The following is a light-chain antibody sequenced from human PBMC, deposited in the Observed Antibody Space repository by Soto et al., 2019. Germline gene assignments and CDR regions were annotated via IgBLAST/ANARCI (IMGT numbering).Light chain of an antibody. CDR1: QGIRND. CDR2: AAS. J-gene: IGKJ1*01. V-gene: IGKV1-6*01. Sequence: AIQMTQSPSSLSASVGDRVTITCRASQGIRNDLGWYKQKPGKAPKLLIYAASSLQRGVSSRFRGSGSGTDFTLTISSLQPEDFATYYCLQDYNYHWTFGQGTKGEIK. CDR3: LQDYNYHWT.